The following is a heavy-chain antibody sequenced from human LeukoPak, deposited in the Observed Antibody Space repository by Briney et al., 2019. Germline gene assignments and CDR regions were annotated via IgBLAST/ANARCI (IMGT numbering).Heavy chain of an antibody. CDR2: LYYSGNT. CDR3: ARSFGTTCYNCYYYYYYMDV. D-gene: IGHD2-2*02. Sequence: PSQTLSLTCNVSGGSISSGDYYWSWIRQPPGKGLEWSMYLYYSGNTYYNPYLNSRVTISVDTSNNQFSLELSSVTAADTAVYYCARSFGTTCYNCYYYYYYMDVWGKGTTVTVSS. V-gene: IGHV4-30-4*08. CDR1: GGSISSGDYY. J-gene: IGHJ6*03.